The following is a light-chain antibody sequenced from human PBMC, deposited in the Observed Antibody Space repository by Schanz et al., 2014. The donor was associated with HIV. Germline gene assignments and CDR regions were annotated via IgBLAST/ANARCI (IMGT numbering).Light chain of an antibody. V-gene: IGLV2-8*01. J-gene: IGLJ1*01. CDR2: EVT. Sequence: QSALTQPPSASGSPGQSVTISCTGTSSDVGGYNFVSWFQQHPGKAPKLMIYEVTKRPSGVPARFSGSKSGNTASLAITGLQAEDEADYYCNSYSHSNTYVFGSGTKLTVL. CDR3: NSYSHSNTYV. CDR1: SSDVGGYNF.